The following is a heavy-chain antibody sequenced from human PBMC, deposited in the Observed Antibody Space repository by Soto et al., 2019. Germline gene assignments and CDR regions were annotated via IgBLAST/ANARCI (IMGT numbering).Heavy chain of an antibody. CDR2: ISAYNGNT. V-gene: IGHV1-18*04. Sequence: ASVKVSCKSSGYTFTSYGISWVRQAPGQGLEWMGWISAYNGNTNYAQKLQGRVTMTTDTSTSTAYMELRSLRSDDTAVYYCARDGSSYVTGYYYYYYGMDVWGQGTTVTVSS. CDR3: ARDGSSYVTGYYYYYYGMDV. CDR1: GYTFTSYG. D-gene: IGHD4-4*01. J-gene: IGHJ6*02.